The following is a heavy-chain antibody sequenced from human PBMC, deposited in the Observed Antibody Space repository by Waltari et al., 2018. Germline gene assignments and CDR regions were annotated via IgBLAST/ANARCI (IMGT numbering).Heavy chain of an antibody. D-gene: IGHD7-27*01. CDR3: ARGSGVDY. V-gene: IGHV3-23*01. J-gene: IGHJ4*02. CDR1: VLIFSTYG. CDR2: ISDAGGII. Sequence: EVQLLVSVGGLVQPGGSLSLSCTASVLIFSTYGVNWVRQAPGKGLEWVSSISDAGGIINYADSVKGRFTISRDNSKNTLYLQMNSLRAEDTAVYYCARGSGVDYWGQGTLVTISS.